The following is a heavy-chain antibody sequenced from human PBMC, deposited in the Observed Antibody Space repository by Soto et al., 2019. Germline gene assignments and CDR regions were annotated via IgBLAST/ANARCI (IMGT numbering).Heavy chain of an antibody. Sequence: EVQLVESGGDLVQPGGSLRLSCAVSGLTFSRYWMSWVRQAPGKGLEWVANINQDGIEKYYVDFVKGRFTISRDNAKNSLYLQMNSLRAEDTAVYYCASDGPWSSTWYVRDYWGQGTQVTVSS. CDR2: INQDGIEK. D-gene: IGHD6-13*01. J-gene: IGHJ4*02. CDR1: GLTFSRYW. V-gene: IGHV3-7*01. CDR3: ASDGPWSSTWYVRDY.